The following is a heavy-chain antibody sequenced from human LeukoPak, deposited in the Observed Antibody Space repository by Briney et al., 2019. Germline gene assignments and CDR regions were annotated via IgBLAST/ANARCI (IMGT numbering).Heavy chain of an antibody. D-gene: IGHD1-14*01. CDR1: GFTFSDYY. Sequence: GRSLRLSCAAAGFTFSDYYMSWIRQAPGKGLEWVSYISSSGSTIYYADSVKGRFTISRDNAKNSLYLQMNSLRAEDTAVYYCARDIKFFPYYYGMDVWGQGTTVTVSS. J-gene: IGHJ6*02. CDR2: ISSSGSTI. CDR3: ARDIKFFPYYYGMDV. V-gene: IGHV3-11*01.